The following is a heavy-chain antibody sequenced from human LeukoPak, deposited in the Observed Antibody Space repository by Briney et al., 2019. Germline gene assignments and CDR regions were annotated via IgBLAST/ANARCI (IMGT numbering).Heavy chain of an antibody. V-gene: IGHV1-3*01. Sequence: GASVNVSCKASGYTFTSYAMHWVRQAPGQRLEWMGWINAGNGNTKYSQKFQGRVTITRDTSASTAYMELSSLRSEDTAVYYCARGDGYNWSVGFDYWGQGTLVTVSS. J-gene: IGHJ4*02. D-gene: IGHD5-24*01. CDR1: GYTFTSYA. CDR3: ARGDGYNWSVGFDY. CDR2: INAGNGNT.